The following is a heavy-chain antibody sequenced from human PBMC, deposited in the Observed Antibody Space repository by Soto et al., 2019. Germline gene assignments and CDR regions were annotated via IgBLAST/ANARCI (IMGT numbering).Heavy chain of an antibody. CDR3: ARSFFP. CDR1: GGSLSTYL. V-gene: IGHV4-59*01. J-gene: IGHJ5*02. Sequence: QVQLEESGPGLVKPSETLSLTCVVSGGSLSTYLWSWIQQPPGKGLEWIGAVYYNGSASYNPSLKSRVTISADTSKNHLSLTLRSTTAADTAVYYCARSFFPWGRGTLVTVSS. CDR2: VYYNGSA.